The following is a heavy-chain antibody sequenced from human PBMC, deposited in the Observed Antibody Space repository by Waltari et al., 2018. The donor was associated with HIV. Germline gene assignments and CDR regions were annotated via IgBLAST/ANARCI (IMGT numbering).Heavy chain of an antibody. CDR2: INHSGST. J-gene: IGHJ2*01. Sequence: QVQLQQWGAGLLKPSETLPLTCAVYGGSFSGYYWSWLRQPPGKGLEWIGEINHSGSTNYNPSLKSRVTISVDTSKNQFSLKLSSVTAADTAVYYCARVILAVAVHYWYFDLWGRGTLVTFSS. D-gene: IGHD6-19*01. CDR1: GGSFSGYY. V-gene: IGHV4-34*01. CDR3: ARVILAVAVHYWYFDL.